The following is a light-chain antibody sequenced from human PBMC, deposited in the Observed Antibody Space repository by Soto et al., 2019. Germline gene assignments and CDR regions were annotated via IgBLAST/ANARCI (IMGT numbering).Light chain of an antibody. V-gene: IGKV3-20*01. CDR2: DAS. CDR3: QDYGTSWT. Sequence: EIVFTQSPCTLSLSPGERATLSCRASQSVSSYLAWYQQKPGQAPRLLIYDASSRATGIPDRFSGSGSGTDFTLTINRLEPEDFAVYYCQDYGTSWTFGQGTKVDIK. J-gene: IGKJ1*01. CDR1: QSVSSY.